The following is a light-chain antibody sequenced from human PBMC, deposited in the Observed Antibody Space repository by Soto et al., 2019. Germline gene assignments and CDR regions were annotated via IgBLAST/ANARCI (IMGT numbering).Light chain of an antibody. CDR3: QKYNSPPLT. Sequence: DIQMTQAPSSLYASLGDRVTITCRASQGIGVYLAWFQQRPGRVPSLLIYAASTLQSGVPSRFSGSGSGTDFTLTISSLQPEDVATYYCQKYNSPPLTFGGGTKVEIK. J-gene: IGKJ4*01. CDR1: QGIGVY. CDR2: AAS. V-gene: IGKV1-27*01.